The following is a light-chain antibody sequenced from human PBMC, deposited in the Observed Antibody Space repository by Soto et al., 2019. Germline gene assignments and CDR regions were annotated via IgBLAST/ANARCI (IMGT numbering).Light chain of an antibody. CDR3: CSYAGSYTL. J-gene: IGLJ2*01. CDR1: SSAVGGYNY. V-gene: IGLV2-11*01. CDR2: DVS. Sequence: QSVLTQPRSVSGSPGQSVTISCTGTSSAVGGYNYVSWYQQHPGKAPKLMIYDVSKRPSGVPDRFSGSKSGNTASLTISGLQAEDEADYYCCSYAGSYTLFGGGTKLTVL.